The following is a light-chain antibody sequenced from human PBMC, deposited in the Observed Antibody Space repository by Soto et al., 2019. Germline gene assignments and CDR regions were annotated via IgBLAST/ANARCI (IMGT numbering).Light chain of an antibody. Sequence: EIMMAQSPGTLSVSPGEGATLSCTASQSVKLNLAWYQQKPGPPPRLLLYGASTRATGIPVRCRGSGSGTEFTFTISSLQSEDSAVYYCHQYNSWPRGTFGPGTKVEIK. CDR2: GAS. V-gene: IGKV3-15*01. CDR3: HQYNSWPRGT. CDR1: QSVKLN. J-gene: IGKJ3*01.